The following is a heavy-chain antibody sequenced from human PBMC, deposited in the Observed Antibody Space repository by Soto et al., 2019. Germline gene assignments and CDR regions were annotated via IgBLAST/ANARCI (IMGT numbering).Heavy chain of an antibody. V-gene: IGHV6-1*01. D-gene: IGHD6-6*01. J-gene: IGHJ6*02. CDR1: GHSVSSNSAA. CDR2: TYYRSKWYN. Sequence: SQTLSLTCAISGHSVSSNSAAWNWIRQSPSRGLEWLGRTYYRSKWYNDYAVSVKSRITINPDTSKNQFSLQLNSVTPEDTAVYYCAREVLGQLVPIYYGMDVWGQGTTVTVSS. CDR3: AREVLGQLVPIYYGMDV.